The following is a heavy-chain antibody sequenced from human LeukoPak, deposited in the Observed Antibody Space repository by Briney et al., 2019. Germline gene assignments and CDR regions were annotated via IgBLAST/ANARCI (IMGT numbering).Heavy chain of an antibody. J-gene: IGHJ4*02. D-gene: IGHD2-2*01. CDR1: GYTFTSYG. CDR3: ARDRAVWYQPHTLYYFDY. CDR2: ISAYNGNT. Sequence: GXSVKVSCKASGYTFTSYGISWVRQAPGQGLEWMGWISAYNGNTNYAQKLQGRVTMTTDTSTSTAYMEQRSLRSDDTAVYYCARDRAVWYQPHTLYYFDYWGQGTLVTVSS. V-gene: IGHV1-18*01.